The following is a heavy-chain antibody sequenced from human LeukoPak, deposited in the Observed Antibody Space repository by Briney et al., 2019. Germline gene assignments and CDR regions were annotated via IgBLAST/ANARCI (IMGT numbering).Heavy chain of an antibody. Sequence: GGSLRLSCAASGFTFSSYAMSWVRQAPGKGLEWVSAISGSGGSTYYADSVKGRFTISRDNAKNSLYLQMNSLRAEDTALYYCAKDFGGNFPLNAFDIWGQGTMVTVSS. J-gene: IGHJ3*02. D-gene: IGHD4-23*01. CDR3: AKDFGGNFPLNAFDI. CDR1: GFTFSSYA. CDR2: ISGSGGST. V-gene: IGHV3-23*01.